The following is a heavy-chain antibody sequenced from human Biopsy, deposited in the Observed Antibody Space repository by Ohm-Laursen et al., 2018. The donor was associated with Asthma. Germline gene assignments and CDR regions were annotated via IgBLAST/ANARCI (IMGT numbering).Heavy chain of an antibody. Sequence: SLRLSCSPSGFTFRSYAMHWARPAPGKGLAWVAVGGSYYDGGLKYYADAVNGRFTVSRDNSKNTLYLQMNSLRPDDTAVYYCARDVMEWYLPAFDFWGQGTLVTVSS. CDR2: GGSYYDGGLK. J-gene: IGHJ4*02. V-gene: IGHV3-30-3*01. CDR3: ARDVMEWYLPAFDF. CDR1: GFTFRSYA. D-gene: IGHD3-3*01.